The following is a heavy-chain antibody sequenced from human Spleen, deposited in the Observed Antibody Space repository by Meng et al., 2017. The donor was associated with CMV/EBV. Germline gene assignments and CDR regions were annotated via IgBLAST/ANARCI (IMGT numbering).Heavy chain of an antibody. V-gene: IGHV1-18*01. Sequence: KASGYSFTSYGISWVRQAPGQGLEWMGWTSAYNGNTIYAQKFQGRVTMTTDTSTSTAYLELRSLRSDDTAVYYCARDQQLIPAEYFQHWGPGTLVTVSS. D-gene: IGHD6-13*01. CDR2: TSAYNGNT. CDR1: GYSFTSYG. J-gene: IGHJ1*01. CDR3: ARDQQLIPAEYFQH.